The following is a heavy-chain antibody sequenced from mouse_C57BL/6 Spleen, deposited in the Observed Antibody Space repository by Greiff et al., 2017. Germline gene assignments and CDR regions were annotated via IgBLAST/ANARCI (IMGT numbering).Heavy chain of an antibody. CDR3: ARDYYGSSYDAMDY. J-gene: IGHJ4*01. D-gene: IGHD1-1*01. Sequence: VQLQQPGAELVRPGSSVKLSCKASGYTFTSYWMDWVKQRPGQGLEWIGNIYPSDSETHYNQKFKDKATLTVAKSSSTAYMQLSSLTSEDSAVYYCARDYYGSSYDAMDYWGQGTSVTVSS. V-gene: IGHV1-61*01. CDR1: GYTFTSYW. CDR2: IYPSDSET.